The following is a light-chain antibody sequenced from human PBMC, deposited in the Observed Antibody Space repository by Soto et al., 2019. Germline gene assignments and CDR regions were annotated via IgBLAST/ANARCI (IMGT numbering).Light chain of an antibody. Sequence: EIVLTQSPGTLSLSPGERATLSCRASQSVSSSYLAWYQQKPGQAPRFLIYGTSSRATGIPDRFSGSGSGTDFSLTISRLEPEDFAVYYCQHYGSSWTFGQGTKVDIK. CDR2: GTS. CDR1: QSVSSSY. V-gene: IGKV3-20*01. J-gene: IGKJ1*01. CDR3: QHYGSSWT.